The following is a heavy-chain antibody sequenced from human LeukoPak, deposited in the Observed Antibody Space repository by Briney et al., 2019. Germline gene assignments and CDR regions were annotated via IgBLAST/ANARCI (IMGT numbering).Heavy chain of an antibody. CDR1: GFTFSASD. CDR3: GSCDSSGHYCPTY. D-gene: IGHD3-22*01. Sequence: GGSLRLSCAASGFTFSASDIHWVRQASGKGLEWVGRITSNPNNYPTVYGASVKGRFTISRDDSKNTAYLQMNSLKPEDTALYYCGSCDSSGHYCPTYWGQGTLVTVSS. J-gene: IGHJ4*02. CDR2: ITSNPNNYPT. V-gene: IGHV3-73*01.